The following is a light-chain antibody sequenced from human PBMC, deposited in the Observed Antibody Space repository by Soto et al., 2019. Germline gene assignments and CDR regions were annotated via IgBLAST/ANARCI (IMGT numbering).Light chain of an antibody. J-gene: IGKJ3*01. Sequence: EIVLTQSPGTLSLSPGERATLSCRASQSVSSSYLAWYQQKPGQAPRLLIYGASSRATGIPDRFSGSGSGTGFPLTIIRLEPEDFAVDYCQQYGSSPELTFGPGTKVDVK. CDR1: QSVSSSY. CDR2: GAS. CDR3: QQYGSSPELT. V-gene: IGKV3-20*01.